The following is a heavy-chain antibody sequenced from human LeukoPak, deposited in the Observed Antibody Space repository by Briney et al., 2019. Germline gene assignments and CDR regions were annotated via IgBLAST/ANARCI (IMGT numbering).Heavy chain of an antibody. J-gene: IGHJ4*02. CDR3: AKTRPLDSSSWSHGDY. Sequence: GGSLRLSCAASGFTFSSYAMSWVRQAPGKGLEWVSAISGSGDSTYYGDSVKGRFTISRDNSKNTLYLQVNSLRAEDTAVYYCAKTRPLDSSSWSHGDYWGQGTLVTVSS. CDR2: ISGSGDST. V-gene: IGHV3-23*01. CDR1: GFTFSSYA. D-gene: IGHD6-13*01.